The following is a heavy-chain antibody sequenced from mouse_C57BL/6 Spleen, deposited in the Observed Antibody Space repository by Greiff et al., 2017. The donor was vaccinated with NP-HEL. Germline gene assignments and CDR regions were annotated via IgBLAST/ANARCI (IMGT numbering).Heavy chain of an antibody. CDR1: GFSLTSYG. D-gene: IGHD4-1*01. CDR3: AIANWAYAMDY. J-gene: IGHJ4*01. V-gene: IGHV2-2*01. CDR2: IWSGGST. Sequence: VQLQQSGPGLVQPSQSLSITCTVSGFSLTSYGVHWVRQSPGKGLEWLGVIWSGGSTDYNAAFISRLSISKDNSKSQVFFKMNSLQADDTAIYYCAIANWAYAMDYWGQGTSVTVSS.